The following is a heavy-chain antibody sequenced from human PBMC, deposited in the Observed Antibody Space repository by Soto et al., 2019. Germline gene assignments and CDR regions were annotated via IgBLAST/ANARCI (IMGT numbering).Heavy chain of an antibody. CDR3: ARDPELEPSYYYYYMDV. V-gene: IGHV3-73*01. J-gene: IGHJ6*03. CDR1: GFTFSGSA. Sequence: GGSLRLSCAASGFTFSGSAMHWVRQASGKGLEWVGRIRSKANSYATAYAASVKGRFTISRDDSKNTAYLQMNSLKTEDTAVYYCARDPELEPSYYYYYMDVWGKGTTVTVSS. CDR2: IRSKANSYAT. D-gene: IGHD1-1*01.